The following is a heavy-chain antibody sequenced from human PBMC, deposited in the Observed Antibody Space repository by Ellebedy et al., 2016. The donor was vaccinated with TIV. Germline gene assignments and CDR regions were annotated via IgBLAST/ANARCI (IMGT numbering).Heavy chain of an antibody. D-gene: IGHD3-22*01. J-gene: IGHJ6*02. CDR3: ARGTRGYGRIYYYGMDV. CDR2: IYYSGST. CDR1: GGSISSYY. V-gene: IGHV4-59*01. Sequence: MPSETLSLTCTVSGGSISSYYWSWIRQPPGKGLEWIGYIYYSGSTNYNPSLKSRVTISLDTSKNQFSLRLTSVTAADTALYYCARGTRGYGRIYYYGMDVWGQGTTVTVSS.